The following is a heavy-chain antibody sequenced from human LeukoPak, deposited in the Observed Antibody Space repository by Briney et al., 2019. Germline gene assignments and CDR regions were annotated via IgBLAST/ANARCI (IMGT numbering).Heavy chain of an antibody. CDR1: GFTFSSYP. Sequence: PGGSLILSCAASGFTFSSYPMHWVRQAPGKGLEYVSGISSNGDSTYYANSVKGRFTISRDNSKNTLYLQMGSLRAEDMAVYYCAREYYYEELDYWGQGTLVTVSS. CDR2: ISSNGDST. V-gene: IGHV3-64*01. D-gene: IGHD3-22*01. CDR3: AREYYYEELDY. J-gene: IGHJ4*02.